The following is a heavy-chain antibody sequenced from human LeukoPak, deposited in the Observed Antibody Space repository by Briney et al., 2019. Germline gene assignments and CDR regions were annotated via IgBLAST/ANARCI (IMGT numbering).Heavy chain of an antibody. Sequence: ASVKVSCKASGGTFSSYAISWVRQAPGQGLEWMGGIIPIFGTANYAQKFQGRVTITADKSTSTAYMELSSLRSEDTAVYYCAREGGSGSYSLFDYWGQGTLVTVSS. V-gene: IGHV1-69*06. D-gene: IGHD3-10*01. J-gene: IGHJ4*02. CDR2: IIPIFGTA. CDR1: GGTFSSYA. CDR3: AREGGSGSYSLFDY.